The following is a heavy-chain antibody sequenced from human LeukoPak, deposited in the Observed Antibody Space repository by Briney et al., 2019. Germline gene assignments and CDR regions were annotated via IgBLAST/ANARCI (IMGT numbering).Heavy chain of an antibody. V-gene: IGHV4-34*01. J-gene: IGHJ4*02. CDR3: AREYYGSGSYYY. Sequence: PSETLSLTCAVYGGSFSGYYWSWIRQPPGKGLEWIGEINHSGSTNYNPSLKSRVTISVDTSKNQFSLQLTSVTAADTAVYYCAREYYGSGSYYYWGQGTLVTVSS. CDR2: INHSGST. CDR1: GGSFSGYY. D-gene: IGHD3-10*01.